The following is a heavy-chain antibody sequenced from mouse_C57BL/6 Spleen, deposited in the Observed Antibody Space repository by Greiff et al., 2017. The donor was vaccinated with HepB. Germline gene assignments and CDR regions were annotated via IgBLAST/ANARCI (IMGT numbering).Heavy chain of an antibody. Sequence: EVQLQQSGPELVKPGASVKISCKASGYSFTGYYMNWVKQSPEKSLEWIGEINPSTGGTSYNQKFKAKATLTVDKSSSTAYMQLKSLTSEDSAVYYCARETVVAERYFGVWGTGTTVTVSS. V-gene: IGHV1-42*01. J-gene: IGHJ1*03. CDR3: ARETVVAERYFGV. D-gene: IGHD1-1*01. CDR2: INPSTGGT. CDR1: GYSFTGYY.